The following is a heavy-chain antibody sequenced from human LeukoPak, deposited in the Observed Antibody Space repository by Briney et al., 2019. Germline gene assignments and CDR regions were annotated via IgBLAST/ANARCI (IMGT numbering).Heavy chain of an antibody. V-gene: IGHV1-69*04. CDR2: IIPNLGTT. J-gene: IGHJ5*02. CDR3: ARSDYYGSGSYYPHWGLNWFDP. Sequence: SVKVSCKASGGTSNSYAISWVRQAPGQGLEWMGRIIPNLGTTNRAQNFQDRVTLTADKSTNTAYMELTSLRSEDTAVYYCARSDYYGSGSYYPHWGLNWFDPWGQGTLVTVSS. CDR1: GGTSNSYA. D-gene: IGHD3-10*01.